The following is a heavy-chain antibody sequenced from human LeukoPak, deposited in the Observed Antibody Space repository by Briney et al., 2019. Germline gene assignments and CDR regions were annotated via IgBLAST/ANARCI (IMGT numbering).Heavy chain of an antibody. D-gene: IGHD6-19*01. V-gene: IGHV4-34*01. CDR2: INHSGST. CDR1: GGSFSGYY. Sequence: SATLSLTCAGYGGSFSGYYWSWIRQHPGKGLEWIGEINHSGSTNYNPSLKSRVTISVDTSKNQFSLKLSSVTAADTAVYYCARDPYSSGWYGWFDPWGQGTLVTVSS. CDR3: ARDPYSSGWYGWFDP. J-gene: IGHJ5*02.